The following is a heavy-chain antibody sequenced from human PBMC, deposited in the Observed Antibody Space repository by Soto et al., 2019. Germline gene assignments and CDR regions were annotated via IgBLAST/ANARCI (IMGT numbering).Heavy chain of an antibody. V-gene: IGHV1-69*13. J-gene: IGHJ6*02. D-gene: IGHD6-6*01. CDR2: IIPIFGTA. CDR3: ATPLAPASTAARPRGKYYYGMDV. Sequence: SVKVSCKASGGTFSSYAISWVRQAPGQGLEWMGGIIPIFGTANYAQKFQGRVTITADESTSTAYMELSSLRSEDTAVYYCATPLAPASTAARPRGKYYYGMDVWGQGTTVTVSS. CDR1: GGTFSSYA.